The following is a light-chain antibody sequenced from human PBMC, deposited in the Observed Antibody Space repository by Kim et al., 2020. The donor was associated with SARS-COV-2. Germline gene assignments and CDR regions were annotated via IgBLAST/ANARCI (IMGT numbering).Light chain of an antibody. Sequence: TATPTCTGARNNVGNQGAAWLQQHQGHPPKLLSYRSNNRPSGISERFSASRSGNTASLTITGLQPEDEFDYYCSAWDSSLSAWVFGGGTQLTVL. CDR3: SAWDSSLSAWV. CDR2: RSN. V-gene: IGLV10-54*04. CDR1: RNNVGNQG. J-gene: IGLJ3*02.